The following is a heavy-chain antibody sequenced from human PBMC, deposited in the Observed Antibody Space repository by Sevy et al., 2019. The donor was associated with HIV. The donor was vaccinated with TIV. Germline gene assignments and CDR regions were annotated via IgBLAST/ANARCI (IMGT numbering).Heavy chain of an antibody. CDR1: GGSFSGYY. CDR2: INHSGST. Sequence: SETLSLTCAVYGGSFSGYYWSWIRQPPGKGLEWIGEINHSGSTNYNPSLKSRVTISVDTSKNQFSLKLSSVTAADTAVYYCARAGKEQWLVPGHAFDIWGQGTMVTVSS. J-gene: IGHJ3*02. CDR3: ARAGKEQWLVPGHAFDI. D-gene: IGHD6-19*01. V-gene: IGHV4-34*01.